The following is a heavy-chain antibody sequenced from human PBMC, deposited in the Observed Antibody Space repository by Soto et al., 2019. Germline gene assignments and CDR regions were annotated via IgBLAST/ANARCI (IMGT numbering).Heavy chain of an antibody. V-gene: IGHV3-15*07. D-gene: IGHD1-26*01. CDR2: IKGKTDGGTT. J-gene: IGHJ6*02. CDR3: TTGGRGSSGLWGAYHYYGMDV. Sequence: EVKLVESGGGLVKPGGSLRLSCAASGFTFSNAWMNWVRQAPGKGLEWVGLIKGKTDGGTTEYAAPVKGRFTISRDDSKNTLYLQMNRLKTEDIAVYYCTTGGRGSSGLWGAYHYYGMDVWGLGTTVTVS. CDR1: GFTFSNAW.